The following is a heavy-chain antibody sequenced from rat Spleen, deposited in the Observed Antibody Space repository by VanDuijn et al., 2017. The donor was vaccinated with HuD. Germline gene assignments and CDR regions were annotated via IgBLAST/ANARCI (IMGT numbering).Heavy chain of an antibody. CDR2: MWSGGST. D-gene: IGHD1-7*01. V-gene: IGHV2-45*01. Sequence: QVQLKESGPGLVQPSETLSLTCTVSGFSLTTYNVHWVRQPPGKGLEWMGVMWSGGSTNYNSALKSRLSISRDTCKSQVFLTMNSLQTDDTAVYYCAGGGMGFAYWGQGTLVTVSS. J-gene: IGHJ3*01. CDR3: AGGGMGFAY. CDR1: GFSLTTYN.